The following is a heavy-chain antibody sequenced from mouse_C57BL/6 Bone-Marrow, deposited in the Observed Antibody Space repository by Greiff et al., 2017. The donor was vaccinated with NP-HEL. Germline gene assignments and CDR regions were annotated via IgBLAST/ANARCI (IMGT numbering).Heavy chain of an antibody. Sequence: QVQLQQPGAELVKPGASVKMSCKASGYTFTSYWITWVKQRPGQGLEWIGDIYPGSGSTNYNEKFKSKATLTVDTSSSTAYMQLSSLTSEDSAVYYCARSRGTTVVAGDYWGQGTSVTVSS. CDR1: GYTFTSYW. CDR3: ARSRGTTVVAGDY. J-gene: IGHJ4*01. D-gene: IGHD1-1*01. CDR2: IYPGSGST. V-gene: IGHV1-55*01.